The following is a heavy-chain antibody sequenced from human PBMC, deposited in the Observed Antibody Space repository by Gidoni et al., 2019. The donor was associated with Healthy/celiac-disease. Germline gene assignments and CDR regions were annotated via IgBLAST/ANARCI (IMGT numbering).Heavy chain of an antibody. CDR2: IYHSGSN. Sequence: QVQLQESVPGLVKPSGILSLTCPAPVGSFISSNWWSWVRQLPGKGLEWIGEIYHSGSNNYNPSLKSRVTISVDKSKNQFSLKLSSVTAADTAVYYCARAPSQDDYVWGSWDYWGQGTLVTVSS. D-gene: IGHD3-16*01. CDR3: ARAPSQDDYVWGSWDY. CDR1: VGSFISSNW. V-gene: IGHV4-4*02. J-gene: IGHJ4*02.